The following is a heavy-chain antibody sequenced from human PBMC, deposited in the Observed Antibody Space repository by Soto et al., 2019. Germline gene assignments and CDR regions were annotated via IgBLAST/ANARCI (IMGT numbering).Heavy chain of an antibody. V-gene: IGHV3-23*01. D-gene: IGHD6-19*01. CDR3: AKDLGYSTGWEPFDY. J-gene: IGHJ4*02. CDR2: ISGSGIST. CDR1: GFTFSSYA. Sequence: EVQLLESGGGLVQPGGSLRLSCAASGFTFSSYAMSWVRQAPGKGLEWVSAISGSGISTYYADSVKGRFTISRDNSKNTLYLQRSSLRAEDTAVYYCAKDLGYSTGWEPFDYWGQGTLVTVSS.